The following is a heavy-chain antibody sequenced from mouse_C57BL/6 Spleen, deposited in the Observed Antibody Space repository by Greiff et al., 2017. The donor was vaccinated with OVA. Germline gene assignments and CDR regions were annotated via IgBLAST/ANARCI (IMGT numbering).Heavy chain of an antibody. CDR2: IRSKSNNYAT. D-gene: IGHD2-3*01. Sequence: GGGLVQPKGSLKLSCAASGFSFNTYAMNWVRQAPGKGLEWVARIRSKSNNYATYYADSVKDRFTISRDDSESMLYLQMNNLKTEDTAMYYCVRQGDGYYSAMDYWGQGTSVTVSS. CDR1: GFSFNTYA. CDR3: VRQGDGYYSAMDY. J-gene: IGHJ4*01. V-gene: IGHV10-1*01.